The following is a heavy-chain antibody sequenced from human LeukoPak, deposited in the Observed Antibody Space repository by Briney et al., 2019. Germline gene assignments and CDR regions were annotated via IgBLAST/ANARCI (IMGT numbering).Heavy chain of an antibody. CDR1: GFTVSSNY. D-gene: IGHD6-13*01. CDR2: IYSGGST. J-gene: IGHJ4*02. V-gene: IGHV3-53*01. CDR3: ARKRGQLVESVDY. Sequence: GGSLRLSCAASGFTVSSNYMSWVRQAPGKGLEWVSVIYSGGSTYYADSVKGRFTISRDNSKNTLYLQMNSLRAEDTAVYYCARKRGQLVESVDYWGQGTLVTVSS.